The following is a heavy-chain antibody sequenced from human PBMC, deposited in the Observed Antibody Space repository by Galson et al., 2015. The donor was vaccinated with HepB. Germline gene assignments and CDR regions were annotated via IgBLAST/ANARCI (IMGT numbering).Heavy chain of an antibody. Sequence: SLRLSCAASGFTFDDYAMHWVRQAPGKGLEWVSGISWNSGSIGYADSVKGRFTISRDNAKNSLYLQMNSLRAEDTALYYCAKDRTYSGSYFDYWGQGTLVTVSS. CDR2: ISWNSGSI. J-gene: IGHJ4*02. V-gene: IGHV3-9*01. CDR3: AKDRTYSGSYFDY. CDR1: GFTFDDYA. D-gene: IGHD1-26*01.